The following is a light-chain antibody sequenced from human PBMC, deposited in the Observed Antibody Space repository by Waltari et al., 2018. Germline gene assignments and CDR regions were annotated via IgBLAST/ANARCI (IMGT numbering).Light chain of an antibody. CDR1: SGHSSNV. V-gene: IGLV4-69*01. CDR2: VNSDGSH. Sequence: QLVLTQSPSASASLGASIKLTCTLSSGHSSNVIAWLQQQPEKGPRYLMKVNSDGSHTRGNEIPDRFSGSSSGAWRYLTISSLQSEDEADYYCQTGGHGTWVFGGGTKLTVL. J-gene: IGLJ3*02. CDR3: QTGGHGTWV.